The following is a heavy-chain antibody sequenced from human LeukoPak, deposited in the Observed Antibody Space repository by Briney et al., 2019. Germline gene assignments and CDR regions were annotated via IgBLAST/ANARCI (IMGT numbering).Heavy chain of an antibody. Sequence: GGSLRLSCAASGFTFSDYYMSWIRQAPGKGLEWVSYISSSSSYTNYADSVKGRFTISRDNAKNSLYLQMNSLRAEDTAVYYCARGYYYGSGSYYYYYYGMDVWGQGTTVTVSS. CDR3: ARGYYYGSGSYYYYYYGMDV. D-gene: IGHD3-10*01. V-gene: IGHV3-11*06. CDR2: ISSSSSYT. CDR1: GFTFSDYY. J-gene: IGHJ6*02.